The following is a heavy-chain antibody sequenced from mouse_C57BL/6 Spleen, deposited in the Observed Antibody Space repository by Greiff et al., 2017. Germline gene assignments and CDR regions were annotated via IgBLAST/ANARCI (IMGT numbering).Heavy chain of an antibody. V-gene: IGHV5-16*01. J-gene: IGHJ2*01. Sequence: DVQLVESEGGLVQPGSSMKLSCTASGFTFSDYYMAWVRQVPEKGLEWVANINYDGSSTYYLDSLKSRFIISRDNAKNILYLQMSSLKSEDTATYYCAREGGSSGYGGFDYWGQGTTLTVSS. CDR3: AREGGSSGYGGFDY. CDR2: INYDGSST. CDR1: GFTFSDYY. D-gene: IGHD3-2*02.